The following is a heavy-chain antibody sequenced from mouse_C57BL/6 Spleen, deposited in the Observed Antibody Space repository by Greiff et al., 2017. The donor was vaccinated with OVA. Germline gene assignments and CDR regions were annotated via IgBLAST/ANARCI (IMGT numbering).Heavy chain of an antibody. CDR1: GYTFTSYW. CDR3: ARRSIYDGYLYAMDY. J-gene: IGHJ4*01. V-gene: IGHV1-53*01. D-gene: IGHD2-3*01. CDR2: INPSNGGT. Sequence: VQLQQPGTDLVKPGASVKLSCKASGYTFTSYWMHWVKQRPGQGLEWIGNINPSNGGTNYNEKFKSKATLTVDKSSSTAYMQLSSLTSEDSAVYYCARRSIYDGYLYAMDYWGQGTSVTVSS.